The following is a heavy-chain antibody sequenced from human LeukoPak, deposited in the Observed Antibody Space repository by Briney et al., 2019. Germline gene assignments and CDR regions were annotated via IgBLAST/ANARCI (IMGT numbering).Heavy chain of an antibody. D-gene: IGHD1-7*01. CDR3: AKVNGNYYVDY. V-gene: IGHV3-21*04. J-gene: IGHJ4*02. Sequence: KTGGSLRLSCAASGFTFSSYGMNWVRQAPGKGLEWVSCISSSSSYIYYADSVKGRFTISRDNSKNTVHLQMNSLRAEDTAIYYCAKVNGNYYVDYWGQGTLVTVSS. CDR2: ISSSSSYI. CDR1: GFTFSSYG.